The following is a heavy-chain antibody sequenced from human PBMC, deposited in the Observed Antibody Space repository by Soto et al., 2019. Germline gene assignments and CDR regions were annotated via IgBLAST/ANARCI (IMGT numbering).Heavy chain of an antibody. CDR1: GFTFDRHG. CDR3: ARINTRTIVDLGLDQ. V-gene: IGHV3-33*01. Sequence: QVQLVESGGGVVQPGRSLRLSWAASGFTFDRHGMHWVRQAPGKGLERVAVIWYDGSEKDYADSVQGRFTISRDNSKNTLFLQMNSVRAEDTAVYFCARINTRTIVDLGLDQWGQGTLVTVSS. CDR2: IWYDGSEK. J-gene: IGHJ4*02. D-gene: IGHD2-21*01.